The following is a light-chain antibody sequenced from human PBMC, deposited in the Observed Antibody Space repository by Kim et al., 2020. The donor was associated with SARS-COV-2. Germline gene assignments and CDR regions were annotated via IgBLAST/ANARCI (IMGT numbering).Light chain of an antibody. CDR2: EVN. V-gene: IGLV2-23*02. CDR1: SSDVGSYNL. Sequence: QSALTQPASVSGSLGQSITISCTGTSSDVGSYNLVSWYQHHPGKAPKLMIYEVNKRPSGISNRLSGSKSGNTAYLTISGLQAEDEADYYYCSYAVSRILFGGGTQLTVL. CDR3: CSYAVSRIL. J-gene: IGLJ2*01.